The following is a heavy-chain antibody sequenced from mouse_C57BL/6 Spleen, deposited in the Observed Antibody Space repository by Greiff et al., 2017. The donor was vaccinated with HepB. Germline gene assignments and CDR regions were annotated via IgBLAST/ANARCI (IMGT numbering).Heavy chain of an antibody. CDR2: IYPGSGST. CDR1: GYTFTSYW. D-gene: IGHD2-4*01. Sequence: QVQLQQPGAELVKPGASVKMSCKASGYTFTSYWITWVKQRPGQGLEWIGDIYPGSGSTNYNEKFKSKATLTVDTSSSTAYMQLSSLTSEDSAVYYCATEGLRPGYAMDYWGQGTSVTVSS. J-gene: IGHJ4*01. CDR3: ATEGLRPGYAMDY. V-gene: IGHV1-55*01.